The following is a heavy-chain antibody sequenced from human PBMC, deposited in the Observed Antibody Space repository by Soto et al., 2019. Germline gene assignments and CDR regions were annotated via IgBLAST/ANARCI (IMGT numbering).Heavy chain of an antibody. D-gene: IGHD1-1*01. Sequence: EVQLLESGGGLVQPGGSLRLSCAASGFTFSSYAMNWVRQAPGKGLEWVSAISGSGGGTFYADSVKGRFTISRHNSKNTLYLQVNSLRAEDTAVYYCAKEGRLQREVRVGDYWGQGTLVTVSS. CDR3: AKEGRLQREVRVGDY. CDR1: GFTFSSYA. J-gene: IGHJ4*02. V-gene: IGHV3-23*01. CDR2: ISGSGGGT.